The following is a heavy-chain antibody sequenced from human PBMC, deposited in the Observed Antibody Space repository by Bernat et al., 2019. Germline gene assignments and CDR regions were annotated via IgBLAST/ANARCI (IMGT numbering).Heavy chain of an antibody. D-gene: IGHD2-15*01. CDR2: MNPNSGNT. CDR3: ARARRNVVVVAATDGAAYYFDY. CDR1: GYTFTSYD. J-gene: IGHJ4*02. Sequence: QVQLMQSGAEVKKPGASVKVSCKASGYTFTSYDINWVRQATGQGLEWMGWMNPNSGNTGYAQKFQGRVTMTRNTSISTAYMELSSLRSEDTAVYYCARARRNVVVVAATDGAAYYFDYWGQGTLVTVSS. V-gene: IGHV1-8*01.